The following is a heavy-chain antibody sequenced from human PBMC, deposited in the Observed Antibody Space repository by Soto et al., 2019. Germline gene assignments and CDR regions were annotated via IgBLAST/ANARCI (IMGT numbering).Heavy chain of an antibody. CDR2: ISGSGGST. J-gene: IGHJ4*02. CDR3: AKLITMVRGVIIKDYFDY. CDR1: GFTFSSYA. Sequence: EVQLLESGGGLVQPGGSLRLSCAASGFTFSSYAMSWVRQAPGKGLEWVSAISGSGGSTYYADSVKGRFTISRDNSKNTLYLQMNSLRAEDTAVYYCAKLITMVRGVIIKDYFDYWGQGTLVTVSS. D-gene: IGHD3-10*01. V-gene: IGHV3-23*01.